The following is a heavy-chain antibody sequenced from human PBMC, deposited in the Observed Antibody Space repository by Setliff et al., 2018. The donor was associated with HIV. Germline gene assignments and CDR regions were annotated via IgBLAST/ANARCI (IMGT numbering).Heavy chain of an antibody. CDR3: VRVRVVGSLYFDF. Sequence: ASVKVSCKASGYNFSTYALHWVRQAPGQRLEWLGWMNAASGKTKYSEEFQNRISFTRDTSANIGYLELTKLRSEDMGIYYCVRVRVVGSLYFDFWGQGTPVTVSS. D-gene: IGHD2-15*01. J-gene: IGHJ4*02. CDR1: GYNFSTYA. CDR2: MNAASGKT. V-gene: IGHV1-3*03.